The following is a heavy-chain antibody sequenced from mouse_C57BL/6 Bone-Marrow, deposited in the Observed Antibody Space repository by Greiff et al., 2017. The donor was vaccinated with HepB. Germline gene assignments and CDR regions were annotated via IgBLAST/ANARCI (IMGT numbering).Heavy chain of an antibody. D-gene: IGHD1-1*01. CDR3: TRSYGIVYYYAMNY. V-gene: IGHV5-12*01. CDR1: GFTFSDYY. Sequence: EVMLVESGGGLVQPGGSLKLSCAASGFTFSDYYMYWVRQTPEKRLEWVAYISNGGGSTYYPDTVKGRVTISRDNAQNTLYLQMSRLKSEDKAMYYCTRSYGIVYYYAMNYWGQGTSVTVSS. J-gene: IGHJ4*01. CDR2: ISNGGGST.